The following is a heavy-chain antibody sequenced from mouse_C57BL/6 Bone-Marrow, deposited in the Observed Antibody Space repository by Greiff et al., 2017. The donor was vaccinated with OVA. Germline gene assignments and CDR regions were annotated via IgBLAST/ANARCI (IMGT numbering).Heavy chain of an antibody. CDR2: IDPSDRYT. CDR1: GYTFTSYW. CDR3: ARRGGLYGYSAWFAY. V-gene: IGHV1-69*01. D-gene: IGHD2-2*01. J-gene: IGHJ3*01. Sequence: QVQLQQPGAELVMPGASVKLSCKASGYTFTSYWMHWVKPRPGQGLAWIGEIDPSDRYTNYTQKFKGKSTLTVDKSSSTAYMKLSSLTSEDSAVYYCARRGGLYGYSAWFAYWGQGTLVTVSA.